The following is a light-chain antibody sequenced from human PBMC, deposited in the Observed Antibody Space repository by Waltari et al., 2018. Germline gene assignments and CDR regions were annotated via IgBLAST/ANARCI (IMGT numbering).Light chain of an antibody. CDR2: GNT. Sequence: QSVLTQPPSMSGAPGPKVTTPCTGGSSNFGSNYDVHWYQQFPGSVPKLLIFGNTNRPSGVPGRFSGSRSGTSASLVISGLQSEDEAVYDCQSFDSSLSASVFGGGTKLTVL. CDR3: QSFDSSLSASV. CDR1: SSNFGSNYD. V-gene: IGLV1-40*01. J-gene: IGLJ3*02.